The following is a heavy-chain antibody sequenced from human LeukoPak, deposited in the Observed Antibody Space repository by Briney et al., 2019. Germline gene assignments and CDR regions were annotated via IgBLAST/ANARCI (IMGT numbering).Heavy chain of an antibody. CDR3: ARDTGGARFYYFDY. CDR2: IYSGGST. V-gene: IGHV3-53*01. Sequence: GGSLRLSCAASGFTVSSNYMSWVRQAPGKGLEWVSVIYSGGSTYYADSVKGRFTISRDNSKNTLYLQMNSLRAEGTAVYYCARDTGGARFYYFDYWGQGTLVTVSS. CDR1: GFTVSSNY. D-gene: IGHD3-10*01. J-gene: IGHJ4*02.